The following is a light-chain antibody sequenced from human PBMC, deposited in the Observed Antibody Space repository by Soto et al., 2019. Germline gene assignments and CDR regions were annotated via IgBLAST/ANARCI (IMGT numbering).Light chain of an antibody. V-gene: IGKV3-20*01. CDR3: QQYGSSGT. J-gene: IGKJ1*01. Sequence: IALTQSPGTLSLYPASRATLSCRASQSVSNNYLAWYQQKPGQAPRLLIYGASNRATGIPDRFSGSGSGTDFTLTISRLEPEDFAVYYCQQYGSSGTFGQGTKVDIK. CDR1: QSVSNNY. CDR2: GAS.